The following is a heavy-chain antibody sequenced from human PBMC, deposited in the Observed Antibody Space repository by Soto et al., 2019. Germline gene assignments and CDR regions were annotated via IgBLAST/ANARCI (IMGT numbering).Heavy chain of an antibody. CDR3: ASFYSSPIVVVSEGAFDI. Sequence: VKVSFKASGGTFSSYAISWVRQAPGQGLEWMGGIIPIFGTANYAQKFQGRVTITADKSTSTAYMELSSLRSEDTAVYYCASFYSSPIVVVSEGAFDIWGQGTMVTVSS. D-gene: IGHD3-22*01. J-gene: IGHJ3*02. CDR2: IIPIFGTA. V-gene: IGHV1-69*06. CDR1: GGTFSSYA.